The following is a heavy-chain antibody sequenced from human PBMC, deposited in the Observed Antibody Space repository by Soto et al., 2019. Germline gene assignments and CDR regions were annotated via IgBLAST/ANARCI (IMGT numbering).Heavy chain of an antibody. Sequence: SETLSLTCTVSGGSISSGDYWSWIRQPPGKGLEWIGYIYHSGGTYYNPSLNSRATMSVDTSQNQFSLKLSSVSAADTAVYYCARTKYYYDTTAYIFDYWGQGALVTVSS. CDR1: GGSISSGDY. CDR2: IYHSGGT. D-gene: IGHD3-22*01. J-gene: IGHJ4*02. V-gene: IGHV4-30-4*01. CDR3: ARTKYYYDTTAYIFDY.